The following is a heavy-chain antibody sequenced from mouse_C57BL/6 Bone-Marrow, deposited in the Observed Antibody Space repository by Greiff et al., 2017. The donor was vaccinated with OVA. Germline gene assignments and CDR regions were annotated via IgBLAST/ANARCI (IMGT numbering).Heavy chain of an antibody. J-gene: IGHJ1*03. Sequence: VQGVESGPGLVAPSQSLSITCTVSGFSLTSYGVDWVRQPPGKGLEWLGVIWGGGSTNYNSALMSRLSISKDNSKSQVFLKMNSLQTDDTAMYYCAKHGGPDYYGSSFGYWYFDVWGTGTTVTVSS. CDR1: GFSLTSYG. CDR2: IWGGGST. V-gene: IGHV2-9*01. CDR3: AKHGGPDYYGSSFGYWYFDV. D-gene: IGHD1-1*01.